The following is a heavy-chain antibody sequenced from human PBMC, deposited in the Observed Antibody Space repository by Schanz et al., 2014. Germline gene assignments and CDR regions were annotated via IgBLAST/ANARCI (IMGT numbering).Heavy chain of an antibody. V-gene: IGHV1-8*02. D-gene: IGHD3-10*01. CDR1: GYTFTSYD. CDR3: AKGSRSGSKVMDV. J-gene: IGHJ6*03. CDR2: MNPNSGNT. Sequence: QVQLVQSGAEVKKPGASVRLSCEASGYTFTSYDINWVRQAPGQGLEWMGWMNPNSGNTGYAQKFQGRVTMTRHTSISTAYMELSSLRPEDTALYYCAKGSRSGSKVMDVWGKGTTVTVSS.